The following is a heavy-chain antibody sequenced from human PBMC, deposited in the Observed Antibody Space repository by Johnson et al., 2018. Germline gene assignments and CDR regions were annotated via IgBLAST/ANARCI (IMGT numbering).Heavy chain of an antibody. CDR1: GFTFRYHW. V-gene: IGHV3-7*01. D-gene: IGHD2-15*01. Sequence: VQLVESGGGLVQPGGSRRLSCAASGFTFRYHWMSWVRQAPGKGLEWVANIRQDGSEKYCVDSVKGRFTISRDNAKNSLYLQMNSLRAEDTAVYYCALGGYYYSYGMDVWGQGTTVTVSS. CDR3: ALGGYYYSYGMDV. J-gene: IGHJ6*02. CDR2: IRQDGSEK.